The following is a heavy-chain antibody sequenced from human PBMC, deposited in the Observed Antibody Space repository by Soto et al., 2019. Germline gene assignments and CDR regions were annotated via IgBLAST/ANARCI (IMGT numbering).Heavy chain of an antibody. V-gene: IGHV3-23*01. J-gene: IGHJ4*02. CDR2: ISATGGNT. D-gene: IGHD7-27*01. Sequence: GGSLRLSCAASGFTFSSNAMSWVRQAPGKGLEWISTISATGGNTYYADSVKGRFTVSRDNSKKKLDLQMNSLRAEDTAVYYCAKHVTGPNSPFDYWGKGTLVTVSS. CDR1: GFTFSSNA. CDR3: AKHVTGPNSPFDY.